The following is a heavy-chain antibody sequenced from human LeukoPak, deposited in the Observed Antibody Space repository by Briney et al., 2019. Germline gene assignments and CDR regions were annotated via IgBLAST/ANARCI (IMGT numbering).Heavy chain of an antibody. V-gene: IGHV1-18*01. CDR1: GYSLTTYG. CDR2: ITTYNGNT. CDR3: ARLIEYRTSSRVFDI. J-gene: IGHJ3*02. D-gene: IGHD6-6*01. Sequence: AAVKVSRKASGYSLTTYGITWVRQAPGQGLEWMGWITTYNGNTNYARKLQGRVTMTTDTSTNTAYMELGSLRPDDTAVYYCARLIEYRTSSRVFDIWGQGTMVTVSS.